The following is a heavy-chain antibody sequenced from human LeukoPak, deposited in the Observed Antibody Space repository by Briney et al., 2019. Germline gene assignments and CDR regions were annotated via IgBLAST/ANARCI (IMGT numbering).Heavy chain of an antibody. Sequence: GGSLRLSCAASGFTVSSNYMSWVRQAPGKGLEWVSVIYSGGSTYYADSVKGRFTISRDKSKNTLYLQMNSLRAEDTAVYYCAGLYDSSGYSPVAFDIWGQGTMVTVSS. CDR3: AGLYDSSGYSPVAFDI. J-gene: IGHJ3*02. CDR2: IYSGGST. CDR1: GFTVSSNY. D-gene: IGHD3-22*01. V-gene: IGHV3-66*02.